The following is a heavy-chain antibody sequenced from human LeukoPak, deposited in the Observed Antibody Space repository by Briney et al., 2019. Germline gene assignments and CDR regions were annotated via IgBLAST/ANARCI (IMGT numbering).Heavy chain of an antibody. V-gene: IGHV4-61*02. J-gene: IGHJ6*02. CDR3: ARQPVYYYYGMDV. Sequence: PSETLSLTCTVSGGSIGSGSYYWSWIRQPAGKGLEWIGRIYTSGSTNYNPSLKSRVTISVDTSKNQFSLKLSSVTAADTAVYYCARQPVYYYYGMDVWGQGTTVTVSS. CDR2: IYTSGST. D-gene: IGHD1-14*01. CDR1: GGSIGSGSYY.